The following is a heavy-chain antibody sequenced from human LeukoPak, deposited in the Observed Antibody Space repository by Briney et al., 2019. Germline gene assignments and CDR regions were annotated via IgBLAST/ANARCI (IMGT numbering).Heavy chain of an antibody. V-gene: IGHV1-2*02. D-gene: IGHD6-6*01. CDR3: AMIIAARPGAFDI. J-gene: IGHJ3*02. Sequence: VASVKVSCKASGYTFTGYYMHWVRQAPGQGLEWMGWINPNSGGTNYAQKFQGRVTMTRDTSISTAYMELSRLRSDDTAVYYCAMIIAARPGAFDIWGQGTMVTVSS. CDR2: INPNSGGT. CDR1: GYTFTGYY.